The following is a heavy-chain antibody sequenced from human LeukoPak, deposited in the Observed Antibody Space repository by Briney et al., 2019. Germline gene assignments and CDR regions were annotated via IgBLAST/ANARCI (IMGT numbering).Heavy chain of an antibody. Sequence: GASVKVSCKASGGTFSSYTINWVRQAPGQGLEWMGRIIPILGIANYAQKLQGRVTITADKSTSTAYMELSSLGSEDTAVYYCARSTVMDYYFDYWGQGTLVTVSS. J-gene: IGHJ4*02. CDR3: ARSTVMDYYFDY. CDR1: GGTFSSYT. V-gene: IGHV1-69*02. CDR2: IIPILGIA. D-gene: IGHD4-17*01.